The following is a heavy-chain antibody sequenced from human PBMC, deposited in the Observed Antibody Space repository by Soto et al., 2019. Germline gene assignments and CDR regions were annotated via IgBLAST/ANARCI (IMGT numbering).Heavy chain of an antibody. D-gene: IGHD6-13*01. V-gene: IGHV3-23*01. CDR3: AYSWYTSSWYQYNWFDP. J-gene: IGHJ5*02. Sequence: GGSLRLSCAASGFTFSSYAMSWVRQAPGKGLEWVSAISGSGGSTYYADSVKGRFTISRDNSKNTLYLQMNSLRAEDTAVYYFAYSWYTSSWYQYNWFDPWGQGTLVTVSS. CDR2: ISGSGGST. CDR1: GFTFSSYA.